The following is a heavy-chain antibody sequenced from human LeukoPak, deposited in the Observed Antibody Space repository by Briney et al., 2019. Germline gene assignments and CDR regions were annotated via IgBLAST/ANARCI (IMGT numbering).Heavy chain of an antibody. CDR1: GFTISTYG. V-gene: IGHV3-30*02. D-gene: IGHD2-15*01. Sequence: GGSLRLSCAASGFTISTYGMRWVRQAPGKGLEWVAFIRYDGNNIRYADSVKGRFTISRDNSRDTLYLQMNSLRAEDTAVYYCATNLEYCSGGSCYSTPFDCWGQGTLVTVSS. J-gene: IGHJ4*02. CDR3: ATNLEYCSGGSCYSTPFDC. CDR2: IRYDGNNI.